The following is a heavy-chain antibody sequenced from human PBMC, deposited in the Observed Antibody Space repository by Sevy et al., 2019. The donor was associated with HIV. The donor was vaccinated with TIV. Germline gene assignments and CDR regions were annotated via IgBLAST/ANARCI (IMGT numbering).Heavy chain of an antibody. Sequence: ASVKVSCKASGGTFSSYAISWVRQAPGQGLEWMGGIIPIFGTANYAQKFQGRVTITADESTSTAYMELSRLRSEYTAVYYCARGARGYSGYDSYYFDYWGQGTLVTVSS. CDR2: IIPIFGTA. CDR3: ARGARGYSGYDSYYFDY. D-gene: IGHD5-12*01. CDR1: GGTFSSYA. V-gene: IGHV1-69*13. J-gene: IGHJ4*02.